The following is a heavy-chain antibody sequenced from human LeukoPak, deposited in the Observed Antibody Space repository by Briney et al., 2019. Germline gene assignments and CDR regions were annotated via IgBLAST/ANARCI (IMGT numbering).Heavy chain of an antibody. V-gene: IGHV4-59*01. CDR3: ARDQSWIQPPVYFDL. D-gene: IGHD5-18*01. CDR1: GGSISSYY. CDR2: IYYSGST. J-gene: IGHJ2*01. Sequence: PSETLSLTCTVSGGSISSYYWSWIRQPPGKGLECIGYIYYSGSTNYNPSLKSRVTISVDTSKNQFSLKLSSVTAPDTAVYYCARDQSWIQPPVYFDLWGRGTLVTVSS.